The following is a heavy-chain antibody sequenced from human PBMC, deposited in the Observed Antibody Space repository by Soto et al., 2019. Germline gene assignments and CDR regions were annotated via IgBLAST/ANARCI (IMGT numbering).Heavy chain of an antibody. CDR1: GGTLSNSA. V-gene: IGHV1-69*01. CDR2: IIPVFGIV. D-gene: IGHD3-22*01. Sequence: QLQLAQSGADVKKAGSSVKVSCKASGGTLSNSAFSWVRQAPGHGLEWMGGIIPVFGIVNYAQKFQDRVTITAEESTSTAYMELRSLRSEDTAVYFCATGRIVVVGSRAYYGMDVWGQGTTVTV. J-gene: IGHJ6*02. CDR3: ATGRIVVVGSRAYYGMDV.